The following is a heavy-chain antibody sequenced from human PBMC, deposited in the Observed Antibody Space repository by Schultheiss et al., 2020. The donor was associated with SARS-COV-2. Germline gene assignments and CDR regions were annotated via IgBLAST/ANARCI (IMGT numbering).Heavy chain of an antibody. CDR3: TTDAEYSSSSVIDY. CDR1: GGSFSGYY. V-gene: IGHV4-34*01. Sequence: SETLSLTCAVYGGSFSGYYWSWIRQPPGKGLEWIGSIYHSGSTYYNPSLKSRVTISVDTSKNQFSLKLSSVTAADTAVYYCTTDAEYSSSSVIDYWGQGTLVTVSS. CDR2: IYHSGST. J-gene: IGHJ4*02. D-gene: IGHD6-6*01.